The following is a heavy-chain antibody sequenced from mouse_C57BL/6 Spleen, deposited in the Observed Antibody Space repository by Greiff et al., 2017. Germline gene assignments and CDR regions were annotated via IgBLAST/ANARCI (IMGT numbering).Heavy chain of an antibody. CDR3: TATTVVVPFDY. Sequence: EVMLVESGGGLVQPGGSMKLSCVASGFTFSNYWMNWVRQSPEKGLEWVAQIRLKSDNYATHYAESVKGRFTISRDDSKSSVYLQMNNLRAEDTGIYYCTATTVVVPFDYWGQGTTLTVSS. D-gene: IGHD1-1*01. J-gene: IGHJ2*01. V-gene: IGHV6-3*01. CDR1: GFTFSNYW. CDR2: IRLKSDNYAT.